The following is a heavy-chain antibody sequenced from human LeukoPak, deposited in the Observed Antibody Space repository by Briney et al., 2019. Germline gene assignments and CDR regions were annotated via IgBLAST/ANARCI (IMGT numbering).Heavy chain of an antibody. Sequence: GVSLRLSCAASGFSISDHYMVWVPQAPGKGLVGVGRVRNKPNGYTTDYGTSVKGRFTISRDDSKNSLYLQMNSLTREGTAVYYCTRVRHGDYFDYWGQGTLVSVSS. J-gene: IGHJ4*02. D-gene: IGHD4-17*01. CDR2: VRNKPNGYTT. CDR1: GFSISDHY. V-gene: IGHV3-72*01. CDR3: TRVRHGDYFDY.